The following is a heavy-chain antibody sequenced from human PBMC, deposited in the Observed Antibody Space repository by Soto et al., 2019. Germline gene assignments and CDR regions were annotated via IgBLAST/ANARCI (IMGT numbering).Heavy chain of an antibody. D-gene: IGHD2-15*01. CDR2: ISDDGSKK. CDR3: ATDLDVVVVVTATRGLDV. J-gene: IGHJ6*02. CDR1: GFTFDNYG. V-gene: IGHV3-30*03. Sequence: QVQLVESGGGVVQPGRSLRLSCAASGFTFDNYGLHWVRQAPGKGLEWVAVISDDGSKKFYADSVTGRFTISRDNSKNTLYLQMNTLRVEDTAVYYCATDLDVVVVVTATRGLDVWGQGTTVTVSS.